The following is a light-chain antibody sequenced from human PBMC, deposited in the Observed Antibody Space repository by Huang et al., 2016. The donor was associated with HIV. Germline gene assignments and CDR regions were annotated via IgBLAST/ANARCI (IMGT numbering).Light chain of an antibody. J-gene: IGKJ1*01. V-gene: IGKV1-17*03. CDR1: QGSSNY. Sequence: DIQMTQSPSAMSASVGDRVTITCRASQGSSNYLGWFQQKPGKGPKRLIDAASNLQSGVPTRFSGSGAGAEFTLTISSLQPEDFASYYCLKHYTYPWTFGQGTKVEIK. CDR3: LKHYTYPWT. CDR2: AAS.